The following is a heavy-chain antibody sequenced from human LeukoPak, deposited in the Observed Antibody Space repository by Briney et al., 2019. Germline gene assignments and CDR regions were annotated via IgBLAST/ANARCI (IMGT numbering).Heavy chain of an antibody. D-gene: IGHD2-21*02. J-gene: IGHJ5*02. Sequence: GGSLRLSCAASGFTFSSYSMNWVRQAPGKGLEWVSSISSSSSYIYYADSVKGRFTISRDNAKNSLYLQMNSLRAEDTAVYYCARDPSYCGGDCYSHNWFDPWGQGTLVTVSS. V-gene: IGHV3-21*01. CDR3: ARDPSYCGGDCYSHNWFDP. CDR2: ISSSSSYI. CDR1: GFTFSSYS.